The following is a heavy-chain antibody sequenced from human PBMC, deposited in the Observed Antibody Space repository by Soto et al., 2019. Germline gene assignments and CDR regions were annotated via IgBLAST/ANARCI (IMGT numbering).Heavy chain of an antibody. V-gene: IGHV3-66*01. D-gene: IGHD1-26*01. Sequence: EVQLVESGGGLVQPGGSLRLSCAASGFTVSTNYMTWVRQAPGKRLELVSVMFYGGSTYYAASVKGRFTISRDDYKNTLYLQMTSLRAEDTAVYYCATTGMGLTLYYYYHGMDVWGQGTTVTVSS. CDR3: ATTGMGLTLYYYYHGMDV. CDR2: MFYGGST. J-gene: IGHJ6*02. CDR1: GFTVSTNY.